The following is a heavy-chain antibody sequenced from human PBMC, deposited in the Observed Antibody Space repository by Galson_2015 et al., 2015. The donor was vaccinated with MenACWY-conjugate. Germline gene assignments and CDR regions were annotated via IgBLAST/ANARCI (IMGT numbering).Heavy chain of an antibody. D-gene: IGHD2/OR15-2a*01. V-gene: IGHV3-23*01. J-gene: IGHJ4*02. CDR2: INGDDDQP. CDR3: AKRIAPSGAPYYLDS. Sequence: SLRLSCAASGFTFNNYAMSWFRHSPGRGLEWVSAINGDDDQPLYAEAVKGRFTVARDSARNTVYLQMKSLRPEDTAIYYCAKRIAPSGAPYYLDSWCQGTLVTVSS. CDR1: GFTFNNYA.